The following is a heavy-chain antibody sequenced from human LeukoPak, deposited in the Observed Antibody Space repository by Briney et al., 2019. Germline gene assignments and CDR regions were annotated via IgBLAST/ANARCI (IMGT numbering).Heavy chain of an antibody. J-gene: IGHJ6*02. Sequence: GGSLRPSCAASGFTFSSYAMSWVRQAPGKGLEWVSAISGSGGSTYYADSVKGRLTISRDNSKNTLYLQMNSLRAEDTAVYYCAKDSHLSPYGMDVWGQGTTVTVSS. V-gene: IGHV3-23*01. CDR1: GFTFSSYA. D-gene: IGHD3-3*02. CDR2: ISGSGGST. CDR3: AKDSHLSPYGMDV.